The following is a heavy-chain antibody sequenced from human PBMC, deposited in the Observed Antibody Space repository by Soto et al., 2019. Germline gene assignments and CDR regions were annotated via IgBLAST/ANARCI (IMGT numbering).Heavy chain of an antibody. Sequence: SGPTLVNPTETLTLTCTFSGFSLTTNGMRVSWIRQPPGKALEWLARTDWDDDKFYSTSLKTRLTISKDTSKNQVVLTMTNLDPVDTATYYCARICPDSGSYSYFDYWGQGILVTVSS. CDR1: GFSLTTNGMR. D-gene: IGHD3-10*01. CDR3: ARICPDSGSYSYFDY. J-gene: IGHJ4*02. CDR2: TDWDDDK. V-gene: IGHV2-70*04.